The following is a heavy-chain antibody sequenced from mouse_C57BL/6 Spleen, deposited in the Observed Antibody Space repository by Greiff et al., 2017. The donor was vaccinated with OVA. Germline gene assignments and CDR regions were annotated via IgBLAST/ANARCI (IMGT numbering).Heavy chain of an antibody. CDR3: AREPY. J-gene: IGHJ2*01. Sequence: QVQLQQPGTELVKPGASVKLSCKASGYTFNREWIHFMKHMPGQGLHRIGNINPSNGGTNYNEKFKSKATLTVDKSSSTAYMQLSSLTSEDSAVYYCAREPYWGQGTTLTVSS. CDR2: INPSNGGT. CDR1: GYTFNREW. V-gene: IGHV1-53*01.